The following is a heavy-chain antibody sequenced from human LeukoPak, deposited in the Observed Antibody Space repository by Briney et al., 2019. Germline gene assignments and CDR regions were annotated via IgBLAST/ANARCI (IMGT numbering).Heavy chain of an antibody. D-gene: IGHD3-22*01. CDR3: AREGANYYDSSGYPVDI. CDR2: ISSSSSYI. CDR1: GFTFSSYS. J-gene: IGHJ3*02. V-gene: IGHV3-21*01. Sequence: GGSLRLSCAASGFTFSSYSMNWVRRAPGKGLEWVSSISSSSSYIYYADSVKGRFTISRDNAKNSLYLQMNSLRAEDTAVYYCAREGANYYDSSGYPVDIWGQGTMVTVSS.